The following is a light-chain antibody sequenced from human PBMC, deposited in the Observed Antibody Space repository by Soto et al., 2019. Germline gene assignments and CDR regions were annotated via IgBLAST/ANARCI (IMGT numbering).Light chain of an antibody. J-gene: IGKJ1*01. Sequence: VLTQTALSSPVTLGQSASISCRSSHGLVHSSGNTYLSWLHQRPGQPPRLLFFKVSERFAGAPDRFSASGAGTHVTLTISSVEAGDVGVYYCLQSTHFPCTFGQGTKVEV. V-gene: IGKV2-24*01. CDR1: HGLVHSSGNTY. CDR2: KVS. CDR3: LQSTHFPCT.